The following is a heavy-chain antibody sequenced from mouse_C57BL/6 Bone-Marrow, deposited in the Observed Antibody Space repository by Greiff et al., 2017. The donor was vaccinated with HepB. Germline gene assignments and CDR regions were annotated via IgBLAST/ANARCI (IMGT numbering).Heavy chain of an antibody. Sequence: QVQLKQPGAELVMPGASVKLSCKASGYTFTSYWMHWVKQRPGQGLEWIGEIDPSDSYTNYNQKFKGKSTLTVDKSSSTAYMQLSSLTSEDSAVYYCARGGLTGTLSWYFDVWGTGTTVTVSS. D-gene: IGHD4-1*01. CDR3: ARGGLTGTLSWYFDV. V-gene: IGHV1-69*01. CDR2: IDPSDSYT. J-gene: IGHJ1*03. CDR1: GYTFTSYW.